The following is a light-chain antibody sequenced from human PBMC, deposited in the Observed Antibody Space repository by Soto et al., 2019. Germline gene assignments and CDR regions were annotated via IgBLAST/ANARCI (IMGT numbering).Light chain of an antibody. V-gene: IGKV1-9*01. CDR1: QGIANF. CDR2: GAS. J-gene: IGKJ3*01. Sequence: IQLTQSPSSLSASVGDRVTISCRASQGIANFLAWYQQKPGKAPKLLIYGASTLQSGVPSRFSGSGSGTDFTLTISSLQPEDFATYYCQQLNSFPIPFVPATKVDIK. CDR3: QQLNSFPIP.